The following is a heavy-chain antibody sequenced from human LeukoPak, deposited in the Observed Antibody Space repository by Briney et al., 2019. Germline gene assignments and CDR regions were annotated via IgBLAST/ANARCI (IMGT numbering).Heavy chain of an antibody. CDR2: ISGSGGST. Sequence: GGSLRLSCAASGFTFSSYAMSWVRQAPGKGLEWVSAISGSGGSTYYADSVKGRFTISRDNSRNTLYLQMNSLRAEDTAVYYCAKGDDSSGYFDYWGQGTLVTVSS. D-gene: IGHD3-22*01. V-gene: IGHV3-23*01. J-gene: IGHJ4*02. CDR1: GFTFSSYA. CDR3: AKGDDSSGYFDY.